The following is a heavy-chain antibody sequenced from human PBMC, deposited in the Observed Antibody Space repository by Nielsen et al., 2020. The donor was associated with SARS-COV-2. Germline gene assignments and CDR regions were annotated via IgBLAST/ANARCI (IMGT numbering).Heavy chain of an antibody. CDR3: ARAYDSSGYFTRGPLLPFDY. CDR2: IYYSGST. V-gene: IGHV4-31*02. Sequence: WIRQPPGKGLEWIGYIYYSGSTYYNPSLKSRVTISVDTSKNQFSLKLSSVTAEDTAVYYCARAYDSSGYFTRGPLLPFDYWGQGTLVTVSS. D-gene: IGHD3-22*01. J-gene: IGHJ4*02.